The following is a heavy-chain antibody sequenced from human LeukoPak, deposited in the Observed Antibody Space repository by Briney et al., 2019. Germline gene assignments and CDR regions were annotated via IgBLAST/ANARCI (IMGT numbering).Heavy chain of an antibody. Sequence: SVKVSCKASGGTFSNYAISWVRQAPGQGLEWMGGIIPIFGTANYAQKFRGRVTITADKSTRTAYMELSSLRSEDTALYYCARELAGYCSGGSCYKYYYYYMDVWGQGTLVTVSS. J-gene: IGHJ6*03. D-gene: IGHD2-15*01. CDR3: ARELAGYCSGGSCYKYYYYYMDV. V-gene: IGHV1-69*06. CDR1: GGTFSNYA. CDR2: IIPIFGTA.